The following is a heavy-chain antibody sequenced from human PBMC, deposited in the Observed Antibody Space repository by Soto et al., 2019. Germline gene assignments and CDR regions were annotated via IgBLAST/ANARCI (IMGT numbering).Heavy chain of an antibody. D-gene: IGHD5-18*01. J-gene: IGHJ4*02. CDR3: ARARAYSCFDY. V-gene: IGHV3-7*01. Sequence: GGSLRLSCAASGFTFSSSWMSWVRQAPGKGLEWVAGIKEDGTERYYVDFVKGRFTISRDNVENSLYLQMNSLTGDDTAVYFCARARAYSCFDYWGLGTLVTVSS. CDR1: GFTFSSSW. CDR2: IKEDGTER.